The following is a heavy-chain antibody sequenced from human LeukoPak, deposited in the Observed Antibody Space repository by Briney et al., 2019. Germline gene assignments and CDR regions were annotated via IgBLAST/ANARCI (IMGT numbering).Heavy chain of an antibody. CDR1: GFTFSNYW. J-gene: IGHJ4*02. Sequence: PGGSLRLSCAASGFTFSNYWMTWVRQAPGKGLEWVANINQDGSDKYYVDSVKGRFSISRDNTENSLFLQMNSLRAEDTAVYYCVVTRTRGDHWGQGTLVTVSS. CDR3: VVTRTRGDH. CDR2: INQDGSDK. D-gene: IGHD2-21*01. V-gene: IGHV3-7*03.